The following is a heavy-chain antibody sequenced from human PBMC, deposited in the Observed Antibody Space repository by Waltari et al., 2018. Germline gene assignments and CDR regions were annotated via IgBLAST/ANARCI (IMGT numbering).Heavy chain of an antibody. V-gene: IGHV3-15*01. D-gene: IGHD2-2*01. CDR3: TTEGGRTWPMY. J-gene: IGHJ4*02. CDR1: GFTFANAW. CDR2: LKSKAEGGTT. Sequence: EVQLVESGGGLVKPGDSLRLSCVASGFTFANAWINWVRQAPGNGRDGVGRLKSKAEGGTTDYAAPVKGRFAISRDDSKDTAYLQMNSLKTEDTAMYFCTTEGGRTWPMYWGQGTLVTVSS.